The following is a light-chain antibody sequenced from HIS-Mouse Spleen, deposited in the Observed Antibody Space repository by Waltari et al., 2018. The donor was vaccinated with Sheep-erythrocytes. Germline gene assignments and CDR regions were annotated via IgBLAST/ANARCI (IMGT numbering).Light chain of an antibody. CDR3: CSYAGSYNHV. CDR1: SSDVGGYNY. J-gene: IGLJ1*01. Sequence: QSALTQPRSVSGSPGQSVTISCTGTSSDVGGYNYVSWYQQHPGKAPKLMIYDVSKRPSGVPDRFSGSKSGNTASLTISGLQAEVEADYYCCSYAGSYNHVFATGTKVTVL. CDR2: DVS. V-gene: IGLV2-11*01.